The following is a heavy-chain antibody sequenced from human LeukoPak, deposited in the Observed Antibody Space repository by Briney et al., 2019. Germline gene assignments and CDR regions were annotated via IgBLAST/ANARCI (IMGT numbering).Heavy chain of an antibody. CDR3: AKGGSRFLEWSLDYFDY. CDR1: GFTFSSYA. J-gene: IGHJ4*02. Sequence: PGGSLRLSCAASGFTFSSYAMSWVRQAPGKGLEWVSAISGSGGSTYYADSVKGRFTISRDNSKNTLYLQMNSLRAEDTAVYYCAKGGSRFLEWSLDYFDYWGQGTLVTVSS. D-gene: IGHD3-3*01. CDR2: ISGSGGST. V-gene: IGHV3-23*01.